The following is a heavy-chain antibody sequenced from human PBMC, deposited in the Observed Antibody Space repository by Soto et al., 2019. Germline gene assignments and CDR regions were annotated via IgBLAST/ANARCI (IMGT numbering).Heavy chain of an antibody. D-gene: IGHD3-10*01. CDR3: AKDYTNYYGSGSYYNLGAFDI. CDR1: GFTFNHYW. J-gene: IGHJ3*02. CDR2: LQSDGSSP. V-gene: IGHV3-74*01. Sequence: PGGSLRLSCAASGFTFNHYWMHWVRQPPGKGLVWVSRLQSDGSSPDYADSVKGRFTISRDNSKNTLYLQMNSLRAEDTAVYYCAKDYTNYYGSGSYYNLGAFDIWGQGTMVTVSS.